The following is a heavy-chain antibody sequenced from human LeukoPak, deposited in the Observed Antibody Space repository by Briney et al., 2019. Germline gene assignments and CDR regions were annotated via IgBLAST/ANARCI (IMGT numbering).Heavy chain of an antibody. D-gene: IGHD2-8*01. Sequence: GGSLRLSCAASGFLFGGHAMMWVRQAPGKGLECVSSISSSATYINYADSVKGRFTISRDNAKNSLFLDMNSLRAEDTAVYYCAKDRSCTNNICHGDFDYWGQGTLVTVSS. CDR2: ISSSATYI. CDR3: AKDRSCTNNICHGDFDY. J-gene: IGHJ4*02. CDR1: GFLFGGHA. V-gene: IGHV3-21*04.